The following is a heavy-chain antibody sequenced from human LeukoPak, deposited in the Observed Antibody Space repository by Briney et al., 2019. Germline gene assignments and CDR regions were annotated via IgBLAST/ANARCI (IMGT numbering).Heavy chain of an antibody. Sequence: PGGSLRLSCAASGFTFSSYSMNWVRQAPGKGLEWVSYISSSSSTIYYADSVKGRFTISRDNAKNSLYLQMNSLRAEDTAVYYCARDPAAFGVVTPFDYWGQGTLVTVSS. CDR2: ISSSSSTI. J-gene: IGHJ4*02. D-gene: IGHD3-3*01. V-gene: IGHV3-48*01. CDR3: ARDPAAFGVVTPFDY. CDR1: GFTFSSYS.